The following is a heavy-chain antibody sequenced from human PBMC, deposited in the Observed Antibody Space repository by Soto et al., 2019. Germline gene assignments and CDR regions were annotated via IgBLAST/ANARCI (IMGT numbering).Heavy chain of an antibody. D-gene: IGHD3-16*01. V-gene: IGHV3-23*01. Sequence: HPGGSLRLSCAASGFTFSSYAMSWVRQAPGKGLEWVSLISATGGGTYYADSVKGRFTISRDNSHNTLYLQVHSLTAEDTAVYYCAKDRRAGGNSAFYFDFWGQGAQVTVSS. CDR3: AKDRRAGGNSAFYFDF. CDR1: GFTFSSYA. J-gene: IGHJ4*02. CDR2: ISATGGGT.